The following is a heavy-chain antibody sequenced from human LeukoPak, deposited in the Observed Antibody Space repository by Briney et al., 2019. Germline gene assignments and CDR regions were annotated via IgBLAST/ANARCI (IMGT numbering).Heavy chain of an antibody. Sequence: GGSLRLSCAASGFTFSDNYMTWIRQAPGKGLEWVSYISNTGSTTYYADPVKGRFTISRDNAKNSLYLQMNSLRAEDTAVYYCARARKGDYFDYWGQGTLVTVSS. J-gene: IGHJ4*02. CDR3: ARARKGDYFDY. CDR1: GFTFSDNY. V-gene: IGHV3-11*04. D-gene: IGHD1-14*01. CDR2: ISNTGSTT.